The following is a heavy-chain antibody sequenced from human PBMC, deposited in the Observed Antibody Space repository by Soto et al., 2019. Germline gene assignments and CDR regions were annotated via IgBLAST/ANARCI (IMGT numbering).Heavy chain of an antibody. V-gene: IGHV3-7*01. CDR1: GFTFSTYW. CDR3: VCGGNFFIY. Sequence: EVQLVESGGGLVQPGGSLRLSCAASGFTFSTYWMTWVRQPPGKGLEWVANMDQDGSETYYVDSVRGRFTVSRDNAKNSLYVQMNSLRVEVTAVYYCVCGGNFFIYWGQGTLVTVSP. CDR2: MDQDGSET. D-gene: IGHD3-16*01. J-gene: IGHJ4*02.